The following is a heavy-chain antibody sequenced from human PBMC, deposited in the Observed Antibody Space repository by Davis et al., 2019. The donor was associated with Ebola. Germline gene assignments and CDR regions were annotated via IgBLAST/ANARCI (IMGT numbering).Heavy chain of an antibody. CDR2: ISTSSSTI. CDR3: ARDYPVTIFGWDYFDY. D-gene: IGHD3-3*01. V-gene: IGHV3-48*02. J-gene: IGHJ4*02. Sequence: GGSLRLSCAASGFTFSNAWMNWVRQAPGKGLEWVSYISTSSSTIYYADSVKGRFTISRDNAKNSLYLQMNSLRDEDTAVYYCARDYPVTIFGWDYFDYWGQGTLVTVSS. CDR1: GFTFSNAW.